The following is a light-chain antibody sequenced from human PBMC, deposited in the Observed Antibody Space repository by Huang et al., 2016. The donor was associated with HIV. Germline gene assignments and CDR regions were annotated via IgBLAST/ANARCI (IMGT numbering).Light chain of an antibody. Sequence: IVMTQSPATLSVSPGERVTLPCRANRSVSSNLAWYQQRPGQAPRRLIYGSSAGAAGIPARFSGSGSGTDVSLAISSLQSEDFALYYCQQYNNWLLSFGGGTKVDI. J-gene: IGKJ4*01. CDR1: RSVSSN. CDR2: GSS. V-gene: IGKV3-15*01. CDR3: QQYNNWLLS.